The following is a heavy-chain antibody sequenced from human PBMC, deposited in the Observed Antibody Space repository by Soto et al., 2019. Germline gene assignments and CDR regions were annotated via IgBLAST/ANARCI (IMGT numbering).Heavy chain of an antibody. V-gene: IGHV4-31*03. D-gene: IGHD6-19*01. CDR2: IYYSGST. J-gene: IGHJ3*02. CDR3: ARGIPEHLQWVAFDI. Sequence: SETLSLTCTVSGGSISSGGYYWSWIRQHPGKGLEWIGYIYYSGSTYYNPSLKSRVTISVDTSKNQFSLKLSSVTAADTAVYYCARGIPEHLQWVAFDIWGQGTMVTVSS. CDR1: GGSISSGGYY.